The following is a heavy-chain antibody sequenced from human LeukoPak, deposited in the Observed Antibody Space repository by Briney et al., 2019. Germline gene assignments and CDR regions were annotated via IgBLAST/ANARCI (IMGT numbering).Heavy chain of an antibody. Sequence: GASVKVSRKASGYTFTSYGISWVRQAPGQGLEWMGWISAYNGNTNYAQKLQGRVTMTTVTSTSTAYMELRSLRSDDTAVYYCARAHSSGWYYEGGYDYWGQGTLVTVSS. V-gene: IGHV1-18*01. CDR3: ARAHSSGWYYEGGYDY. D-gene: IGHD6-19*01. CDR1: GYTFTSYG. CDR2: ISAYNGNT. J-gene: IGHJ4*02.